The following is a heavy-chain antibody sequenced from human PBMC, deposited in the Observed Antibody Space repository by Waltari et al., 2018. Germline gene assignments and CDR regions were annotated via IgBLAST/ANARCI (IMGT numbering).Heavy chain of an antibody. J-gene: IGHJ4*02. CDR1: GFTLGNAG. Sequence: EVQLVESGGGLVKPGGSLRLCCAASGFTLGNAGLSWVRQAPGKGLEWVGRIKSKTDGGTTDYAAPVKGRFTISRDDSENTLYLQMNSLKTEDTAVYYCATLFGDFWSGYFFDYWGQGTLVTVSS. CDR2: IKSKTDGGTT. CDR3: ATLFGDFWSGYFFDY. V-gene: IGHV3-15*01. D-gene: IGHD3-3*01.